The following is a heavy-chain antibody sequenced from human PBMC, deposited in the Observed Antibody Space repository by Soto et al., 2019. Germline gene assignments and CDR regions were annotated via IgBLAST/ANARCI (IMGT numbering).Heavy chain of an antibody. V-gene: IGHV3-21*01. Sequence: PGGSLRLSCAASGFTFSSYSMNWVRQAPGKGLEWVSSISSSSSYIYYADSVKGRFTISRDNAKDSLYLQMNSLRAEDTAVYYCARDRHAYSSSPWWFDPWGQGTLVTVSS. D-gene: IGHD6-13*01. CDR2: ISSSSSYI. CDR1: GFTFSSYS. CDR3: ARDRHAYSSSPWWFDP. J-gene: IGHJ5*02.